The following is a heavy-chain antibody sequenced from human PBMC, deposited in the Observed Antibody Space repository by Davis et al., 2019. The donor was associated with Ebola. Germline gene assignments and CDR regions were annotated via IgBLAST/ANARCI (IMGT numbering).Heavy chain of an antibody. J-gene: IGHJ4*02. CDR3: VHTGHY. Sequence: SGPTLVKPTQTLTLTCSFSGFSLTSDGVGVGWVRQPPGQALEWLVVSFWDDDTRYRASLRDRLSITKDTSKNQVVLTMTNMEPVDTATYYCVHTGHYWGQGILVTVSS. CDR2: SFWDDDT. CDR1: GFSLTSDGVG. V-gene: IGHV2-5*02.